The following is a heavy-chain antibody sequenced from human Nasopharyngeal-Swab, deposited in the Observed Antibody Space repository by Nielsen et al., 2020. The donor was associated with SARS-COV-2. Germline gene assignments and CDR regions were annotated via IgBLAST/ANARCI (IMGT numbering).Heavy chain of an antibody. V-gene: IGHV1-18*01. D-gene: IGHD2-2*01. J-gene: IGHJ3*02. CDR1: GYTFTSYG. CDR3: ARDLDPIVVVPAAIEDAFDI. Sequence: ASVKVSCKASGYTFTSYGISWVRQAPGQGLEWMGWISAYNGNTNYAQKLQGRVTMTRDTSASTAYMELSSLRSEDTAVYYCARDLDPIVVVPAAIEDAFDIWGQGTMVTVSS. CDR2: ISAYNGNT.